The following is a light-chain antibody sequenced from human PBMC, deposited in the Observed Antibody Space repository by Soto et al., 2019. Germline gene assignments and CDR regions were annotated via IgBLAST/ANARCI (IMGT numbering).Light chain of an antibody. CDR1: QSISSW. CDR3: QHYNSYSEA. J-gene: IGKJ1*01. CDR2: DAS. Sequence: IQMTQSPSTLSASVGDRVTITCRAGQSISSWLAWYQQKPGKAPKLLIYDASSLESGVPSRFSGSGSGTEFTLTISSLQPDDFATYYCQHYNSYSEAFGQGTKVDIK. V-gene: IGKV1-5*01.